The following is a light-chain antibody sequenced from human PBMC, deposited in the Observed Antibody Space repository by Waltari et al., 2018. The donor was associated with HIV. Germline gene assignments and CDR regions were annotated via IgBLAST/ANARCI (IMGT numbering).Light chain of an antibody. CDR2: LES. CDR1: QTVLYTANTKNY. J-gene: IGKJ1*01. V-gene: IGKV4-1*01. Sequence: DILMRQSPDSLAASLGERATINCKSNQTVLYTANTKNYLAWYQQKPGQPPKLLIYLESTRESGVPDRFSGSGSGTDFTLTIRSLQAEDVAVYYCQQYFSTPWTFGQGTKVEIK. CDR3: QQYFSTPWT.